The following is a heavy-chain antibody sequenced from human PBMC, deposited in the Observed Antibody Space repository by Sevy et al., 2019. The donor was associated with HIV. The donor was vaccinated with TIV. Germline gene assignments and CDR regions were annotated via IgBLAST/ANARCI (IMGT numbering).Heavy chain of an antibody. J-gene: IGHJ4*02. Sequence: ASVKVSCKASGYTFTSYYMHWVRQAPGQGLEWMGIINPSSGSTSYAQKFQGRVTMTRDTSTSTVYMELSSLRSEDTAVYYCARDSDNYDILTGYYPFDYWGLGTLVTVSS. CDR2: INPSSGST. D-gene: IGHD3-9*01. V-gene: IGHV1-46*01. CDR3: ARDSDNYDILTGYYPFDY. CDR1: GYTFTSYY.